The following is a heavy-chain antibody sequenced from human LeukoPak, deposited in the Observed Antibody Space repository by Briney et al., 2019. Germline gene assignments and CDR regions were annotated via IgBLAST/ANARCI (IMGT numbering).Heavy chain of an antibody. D-gene: IGHD5/OR15-5a*01. Sequence: SETLSLTCAVYGGSFSGYYWSWIRQPPGKGLGWIGEINHSGSTNYNPSLKSRVTISVDTSKNQFSLKLSSVTAADTAVYYCARDSIYDSHYYGMDVWGQGTTVTVSS. V-gene: IGHV4-34*01. CDR3: ARDSIYDSHYYGMDV. CDR1: GGSFSGYY. CDR2: INHSGST. J-gene: IGHJ6*02.